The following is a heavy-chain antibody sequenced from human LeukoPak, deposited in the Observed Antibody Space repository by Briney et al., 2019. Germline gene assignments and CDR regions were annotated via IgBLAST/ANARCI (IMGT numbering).Heavy chain of an antibody. CDR3: ARGDNYYDSSGYYY. CDR1: GGTFSSYA. Sequence: GASVKVSCNASGGTFSSYAISWVRHAPGQGVEWMGWIIPIFGTGNYAQKFQGRVTITTAESTSTAYMELSSLRSEGTAVYYCARGDNYYDSSGYYYWGQGTLVTVSS. CDR2: IIPIFGTG. D-gene: IGHD3-22*01. J-gene: IGHJ4*02. V-gene: IGHV1-69*05.